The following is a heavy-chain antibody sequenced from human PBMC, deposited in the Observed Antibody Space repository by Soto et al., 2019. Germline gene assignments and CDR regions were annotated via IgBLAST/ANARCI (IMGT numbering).Heavy chain of an antibody. J-gene: IGHJ5*02. Sequence: SEILSLPCTVSGGSMTSFYCAWIRQPAGKGLEWIGRVYSSGGTHYNPSLKSRVTISLDTSKNQFSLRLLSVTDADTAVYFCARGQRFSDWFDPWGQGTLVTAPQ. CDR1: GGSMTSFY. CDR2: VYSSGGT. D-gene: IGHD3-3*01. V-gene: IGHV4-4*07. CDR3: ARGQRFSDWFDP.